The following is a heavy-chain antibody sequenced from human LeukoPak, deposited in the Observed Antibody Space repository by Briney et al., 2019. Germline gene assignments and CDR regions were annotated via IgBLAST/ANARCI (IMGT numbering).Heavy chain of an antibody. J-gene: IGHJ3*02. CDR1: VGSVAPYY. CDR3: ARDDSDYGDAFLI. CDR2: IHYSGST. V-gene: IGHV4-59*02. D-gene: IGHD5-12*01. Sequence: KPSETLSLTCSVSVGSVAPYYWNWIRQSPGKGLEWIGYIHYSGSTKYNPSLESRVTISVDTSRNQFSLKLNSVTAADTAVYYCARDDSDYGDAFLIWGQGTMVSVSS.